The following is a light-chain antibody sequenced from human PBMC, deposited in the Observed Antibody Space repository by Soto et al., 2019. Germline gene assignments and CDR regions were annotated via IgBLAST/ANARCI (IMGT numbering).Light chain of an antibody. CDR3: SSYTSSSTPHYV. Sequence: QSVLTQPASVSGSPGQSITISCTGTSGDVGGYNYVSWYQQHPGKAPQLMIYEVSNPPSGVSNRFSGSKSGNTAPLTISGLQPEDEADYYCSSYTSSSTPHYVFGTGTKLTVL. V-gene: IGLV2-14*01. J-gene: IGLJ1*01. CDR1: SGDVGGYNY. CDR2: EVS.